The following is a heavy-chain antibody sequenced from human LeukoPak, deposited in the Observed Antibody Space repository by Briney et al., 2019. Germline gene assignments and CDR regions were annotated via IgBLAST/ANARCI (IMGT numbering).Heavy chain of an antibody. CDR3: ASGRY. J-gene: IGHJ4*01. CDR2: IYPGDSHT. V-gene: IGHV5-51*04. CDR1: GYSFTSYW. Sequence: GESLKISCKGSGYSFTSYWIGWVRQMPGKGLRWMGIIYPGDSHTRYSTSFQGQVTISATKPIGPASRQWTGLKTSARAWHYCASGRYRGQGTLRTVSP. D-gene: IGHD3/OR15-3a*01.